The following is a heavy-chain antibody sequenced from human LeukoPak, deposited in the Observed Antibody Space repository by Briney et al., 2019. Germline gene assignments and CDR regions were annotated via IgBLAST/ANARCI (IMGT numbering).Heavy chain of an antibody. CDR1: GFTFSSYA. D-gene: IGHD3-22*01. Sequence: TGGSLRLSCAASGFTFSSYAMSWVRQAPGRGLEWVSAFGGSGGSTYYADSVKGRFTISRDNSKNTLYLQMNSLRAEDTAVYYCAKDDLGDITMITAYWGQGTLVTVSS. J-gene: IGHJ4*02. CDR2: FGGSGGST. V-gene: IGHV3-23*01. CDR3: AKDDLGDITMITAY.